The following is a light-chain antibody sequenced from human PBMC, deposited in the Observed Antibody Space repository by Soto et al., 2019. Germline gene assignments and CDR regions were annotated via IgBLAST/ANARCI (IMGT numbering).Light chain of an antibody. Sequence: QTVVTQEPSFSVSPGGTVTLTCGLSSGSVSTSFSPSWYQQTPGQAPRTLIYSTNTRSSGVPDRFSGSILGDKAALTITGAQADDESDYYCVLYMRSGILVFGGGTKLIVL. CDR2: STN. CDR3: VLYMRSGILV. J-gene: IGLJ2*01. V-gene: IGLV8-61*01. CDR1: SGSVSTSFS.